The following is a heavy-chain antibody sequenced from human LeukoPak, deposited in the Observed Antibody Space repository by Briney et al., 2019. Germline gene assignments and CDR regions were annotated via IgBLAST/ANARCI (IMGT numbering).Heavy chain of an antibody. Sequence: GGSLRLSCAASGFTFSSYDMSWVRQAPGKGLEWVAVIWYDRSNKYYADSVKGRFTISRDNSKNTLYLQMNSLRAEDTAVYYCARDGGSYYDSSGYSYYFDYWGQGTLVTVSS. D-gene: IGHD3-22*01. V-gene: IGHV3-33*08. CDR3: ARDGGSYYDSSGYSYYFDY. CDR2: IWYDRSNK. J-gene: IGHJ4*02. CDR1: GFTFSSYD.